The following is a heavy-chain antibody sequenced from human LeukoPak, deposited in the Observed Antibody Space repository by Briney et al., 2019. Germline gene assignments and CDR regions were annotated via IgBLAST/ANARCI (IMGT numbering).Heavy chain of an antibody. Sequence: GGSLRLSCAASGVTVSSNYMNWVRQAPGKGLEWVSIIYSGGNTYYADSVKGRFTISRDNSKNTLYLQMNGLRAEDTAVYYCARQQDTTNPGYWGQGTLVTDSS. V-gene: IGHV3-66*04. D-gene: IGHD5-18*01. CDR2: IYSGGNT. J-gene: IGHJ4*02. CDR3: ARQQDTTNPGY. CDR1: GVTVSSNY.